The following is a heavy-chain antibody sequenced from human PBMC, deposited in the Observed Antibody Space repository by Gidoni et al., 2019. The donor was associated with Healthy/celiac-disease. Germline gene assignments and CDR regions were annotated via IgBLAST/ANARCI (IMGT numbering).Heavy chain of an antibody. J-gene: IGHJ3*02. CDR3: ARAEQWLDAFDI. CDR1: GFTFSSYS. Sequence: EVQLVESGGGLVQPGGSLRLPCAASGFTFSSYSMNWVRQAPGKGLECVSYISSSSSTIYYADSVKGRFTSSRDNAKNSLYLQMNSLRDEDTAVYYCARAEQWLDAFDIWGQGTMVTVSS. V-gene: IGHV3-48*02. D-gene: IGHD6-19*01. CDR2: ISSSSSTI.